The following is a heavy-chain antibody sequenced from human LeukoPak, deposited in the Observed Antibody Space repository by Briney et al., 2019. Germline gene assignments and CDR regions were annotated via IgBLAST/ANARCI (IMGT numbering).Heavy chain of an antibody. CDR3: ARGDSSGYYDGYFDY. D-gene: IGHD3-22*01. V-gene: IGHV3-64*01. J-gene: IGHJ4*02. CDR2: ISSNGGST. CDR1: GFTFSRYA. Sequence: GGSLRLSCAASGFTFSRYAMHWVRQAPGKGLQYVSAISSNGGSTYYANSVKGRFTISRDNSKTTLYLQMGSLRAEDMAVYYCARGDSSGYYDGYFDYWGQGTLVTVSS.